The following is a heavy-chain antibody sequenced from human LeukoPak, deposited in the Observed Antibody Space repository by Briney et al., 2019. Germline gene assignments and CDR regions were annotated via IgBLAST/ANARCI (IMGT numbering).Heavy chain of an antibody. CDR3: ARGHSYYYYGMDV. V-gene: IGHV4-30-4*01. J-gene: IGHJ6*02. CDR1: GGSISTGDYY. Sequence: SETLSLTCTVSGGSISTGDYYWSWIRQPPGKGLEWIGYIYYSGSTYYNPSLKSRVTISVDTSKNQFSLKLSSVTAADTAVYYCARGHSYYYYGMDVWGQGTTVTVSS. CDR2: IYYSGST.